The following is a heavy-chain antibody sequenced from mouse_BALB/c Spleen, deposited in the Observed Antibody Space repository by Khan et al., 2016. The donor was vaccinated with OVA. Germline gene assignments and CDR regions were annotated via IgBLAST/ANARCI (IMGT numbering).Heavy chain of an antibody. Sequence: QIQLVQSGPELKKPGETIKISCKASGYTFTNNGVNWVKQAPGKGLKWMGWMNTYTGEPTYADDFKGRFAFSLEISASTAYLLFNNLKNEDTATYFCARSMPQYYGSRYFDYWGQGTTLTVSS. CDR3: ARSMPQYYGSRYFDY. CDR1: GYTFTNNG. CDR2: MNTYTGEP. J-gene: IGHJ2*01. D-gene: IGHD1-1*01. V-gene: IGHV9-3-1*01.